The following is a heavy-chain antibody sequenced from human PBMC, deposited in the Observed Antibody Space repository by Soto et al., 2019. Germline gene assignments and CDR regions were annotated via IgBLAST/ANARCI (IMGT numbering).Heavy chain of an antibody. CDR2: IIPISGSA. J-gene: IGHJ5*02. D-gene: IGHD6-13*01. CDR3: ARDRRDTSRWYGNWFDP. Sequence: ASVKVSCKVAGGTFSSYAIGWVRQAPGQGLEWMGGIIPISGSANHAQKFQGRVTFTADESTSTAHMELSSLRSEDTAVYYCARDRRDTSRWYGNWFDPSGQGTLVTVSS. V-gene: IGHV1-69*13. CDR1: GGTFSSYA.